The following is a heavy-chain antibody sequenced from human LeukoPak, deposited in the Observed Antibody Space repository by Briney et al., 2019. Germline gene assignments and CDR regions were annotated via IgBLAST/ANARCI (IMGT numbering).Heavy chain of an antibody. J-gene: IGHJ3*02. CDR3: ARDYYDRDAFDI. Sequence: ASVKVSCKASGYTFTGYYLHWVRQAPGQGLEWMGWINPNSGGTNYAQKLQGRVTMTRDTSISTAYMELSRLRSDDTAVYYCARDYYDRDAFDIWGQGTMVTVSS. CDR1: GYTFTGYY. D-gene: IGHD3-22*01. V-gene: IGHV1-2*02. CDR2: INPNSGGT.